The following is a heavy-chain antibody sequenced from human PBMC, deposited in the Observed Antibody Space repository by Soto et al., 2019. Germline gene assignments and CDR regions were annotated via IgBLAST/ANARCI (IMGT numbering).Heavy chain of an antibody. CDR1: GGSISYYY. CDR3: VRGGYVHAFDY. J-gene: IGHJ4*02. CDR2: IYYSGNT. Sequence: NPSETLSLTCTVSGGSISYYYWGWIRQPPGKGLEWIGSIYYSGNTHYNPSLKSRVTISVDTSMNQFSLNLDSVTDVDSAVYYCVRGGYVHAFDYWGQGALVTVSS. V-gene: IGHV4-59*01. D-gene: IGHD5-12*01.